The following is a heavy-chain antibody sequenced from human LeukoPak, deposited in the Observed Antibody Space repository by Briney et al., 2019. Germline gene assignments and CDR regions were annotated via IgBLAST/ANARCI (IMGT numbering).Heavy chain of an antibody. Sequence: ASVKVSCKAAGYIFTNFAMYWVRQAPGQRLEWMGWINAVNGNTKYSRKFQGRVTITRDTSANTGYMELSSLRSEDTAVYYCARDGYSYGQKRGIDYWGQGTLVSVSS. D-gene: IGHD5-18*01. J-gene: IGHJ4*02. CDR1: GYIFTNFA. CDR2: INAVNGNT. CDR3: ARDGYSYGQKRGIDY. V-gene: IGHV1-3*01.